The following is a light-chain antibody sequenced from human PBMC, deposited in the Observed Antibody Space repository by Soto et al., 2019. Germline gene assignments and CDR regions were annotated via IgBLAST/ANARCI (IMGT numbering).Light chain of an antibody. Sequence: EIVMTQSPATLSVSPGERSTLSCSASQSVTSNFAWYQQKPGQAPRLLIYDASTRATGIPARFSGSGSGTEFTLTISSLQSEDFAVYYCQQYNNWPPWTFGRGTKVDIK. J-gene: IGKJ1*01. V-gene: IGKV3-15*01. CDR3: QQYNNWPPWT. CDR2: DAS. CDR1: QSVTSN.